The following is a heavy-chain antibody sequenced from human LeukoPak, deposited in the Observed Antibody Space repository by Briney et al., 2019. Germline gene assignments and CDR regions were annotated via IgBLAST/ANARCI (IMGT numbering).Heavy chain of an antibody. V-gene: IGHV4-59*01. Sequence: NPSETLSLTCTVSGGSISSYYWSRIRRPPGKGLEWIGYIYYSGSTNYNPSLKSRVTISVDTSKNQFSLKLSSVTAADTAVYYCARQARGDAFDIWGQGTMVTVSS. J-gene: IGHJ3*02. CDR2: IYYSGST. CDR1: GGSISSYY. D-gene: IGHD3-16*01. CDR3: ARQARGDAFDI.